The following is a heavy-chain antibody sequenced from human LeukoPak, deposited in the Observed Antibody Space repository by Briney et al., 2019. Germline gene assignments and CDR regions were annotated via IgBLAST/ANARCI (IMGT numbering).Heavy chain of an antibody. J-gene: IGHJ3*02. CDR2: IRYDGSNK. V-gene: IGHV3-30*02. CDR1: GFTFSSYG. Sequence: GGSLRLSCAASGFTFSSYGMHGVRQAPGKGLEWVAFIRYDGSNKYYADSVKGRFTISRENSKNTLCLQMNSLRAEDTAVYYCAKDAFDIWGQGTMVTVSS. CDR3: AKDAFDI.